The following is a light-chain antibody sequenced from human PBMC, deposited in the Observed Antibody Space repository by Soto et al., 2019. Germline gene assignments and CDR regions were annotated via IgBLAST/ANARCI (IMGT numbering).Light chain of an antibody. CDR2: DVS. V-gene: IGLV2-14*01. CDR3: SSYTSSSTV. J-gene: IGLJ2*01. Sequence: QSALTQPASVSWSPGQSITISCTGTSSDVGGYNYVSWYQQHPGKAPKLMIYDVSNRPSGVSNRFSGSKSGNTASLTISGLQAEDEADYYCSSYTSSSTVFGGGTKL. CDR1: SSDVGGYNY.